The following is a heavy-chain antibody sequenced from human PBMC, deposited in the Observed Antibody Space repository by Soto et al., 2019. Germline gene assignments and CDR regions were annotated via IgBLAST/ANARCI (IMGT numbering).Heavy chain of an antibody. J-gene: IGHJ4*02. Sequence: QVQLVESGGGVVQPGRSLRLSCAASGFTFSSYGMHWVRQAPGKGLEWVAVISYDGSNKYYADSVKGRFTISRDNSKNTLYLQMNSLRAEDTAVYYCAKVGLRGLLASRAQNFDYWGQGTLVTVSS. D-gene: IGHD2-2*01. V-gene: IGHV3-30*18. CDR2: ISYDGSNK. CDR1: GFTFSSYG. CDR3: AKVGLRGLLASRAQNFDY.